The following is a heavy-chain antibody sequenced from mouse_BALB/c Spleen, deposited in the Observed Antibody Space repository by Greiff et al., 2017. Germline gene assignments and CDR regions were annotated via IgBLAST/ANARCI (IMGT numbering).Heavy chain of an antibody. CDR3: ARWGNPAWFAY. Sequence: EVQRVESGGGLVKPGGSLKLSCAASGFTFSSYAMSWVRQTPEKRLEWVASISSGGSTYYPDSVKGRFTISRDNARNILYLQMSSLRSEDTAMYYCARWGNPAWFAYWGQGTLVTVSA. V-gene: IGHV5-6-5*01. CDR2: ISSGGST. CDR1: GFTFSSYA. D-gene: IGHD2-1*01. J-gene: IGHJ3*01.